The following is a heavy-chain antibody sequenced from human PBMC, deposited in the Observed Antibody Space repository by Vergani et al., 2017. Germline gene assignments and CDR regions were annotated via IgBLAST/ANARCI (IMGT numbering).Heavy chain of an antibody. V-gene: IGHV1-18*01. CDR1: GYTFTSYG. D-gene: IGHD2-2*01. Sequence: QVQLVQSGAEVKKPGASVKVSCKASGYTFTSYGISWVRQAPGQGLEWMGWISAYNGNTNYAQKLQGRVTMTTDTSTSTAYMELRSLRSDDTAVYYCAARYCSSTSRPLRGAFDIWGQGTMVTVSS. J-gene: IGHJ3*02. CDR2: ISAYNGNT. CDR3: AARYCSSTSRPLRGAFDI.